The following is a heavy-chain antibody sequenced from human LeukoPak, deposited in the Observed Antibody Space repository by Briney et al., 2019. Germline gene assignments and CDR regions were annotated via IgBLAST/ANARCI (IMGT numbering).Heavy chain of an antibody. V-gene: IGHV4-59*01. CDR2: IYYSGST. CDR3: ATSTYYYGSGNYYSYAFDI. D-gene: IGHD3-10*01. J-gene: IGHJ3*02. Sequence: GSLSLTCTASGGSINIYFGTWSLKYKRKGLEWIGYIYYSGSTNYNPSLKSRVTMSVDTSKNQFSLKLSSVTAADTALYYCATSTYYYGSGNYYSYAFDIWGQGTMVTVSS. CDR1: GGSINIYF.